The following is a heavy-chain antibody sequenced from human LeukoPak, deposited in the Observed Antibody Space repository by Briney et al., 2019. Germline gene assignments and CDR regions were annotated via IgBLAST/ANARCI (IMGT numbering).Heavy chain of an antibody. V-gene: IGHV4-34*01. J-gene: IGHJ4*02. D-gene: IGHD4-17*01. CDR2: INHSGST. Sequence: PSETLSLTCAVYGGSFSGYYWSWIRQPPGKGLEWIGEINHSGSTNYNPSLKSRVTISVDTSKNQFSLKLSSVTAADTAVYYCARGPLIPHHGDYYGEGDYWGQGTLVTVSS. CDR3: ARGPLIPHHGDYYGEGDY. CDR1: GGSFSGYY.